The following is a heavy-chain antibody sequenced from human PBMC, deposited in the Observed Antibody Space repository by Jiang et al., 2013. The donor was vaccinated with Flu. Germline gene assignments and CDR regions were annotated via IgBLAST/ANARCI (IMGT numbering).Heavy chain of an antibody. CDR3: ARVPGGNTAMVIFYGMDV. Sequence: LEWMGIIYPGDSDTRYSPSFQGQVTISADKSISTAYLQWSSLKASDTAMYYCARVPGGNTAMVIFYGMDVWGQGTTVTVSS. V-gene: IGHV5-51*01. D-gene: IGHD5-18*01. CDR2: IYPGDSDT. J-gene: IGHJ6*02.